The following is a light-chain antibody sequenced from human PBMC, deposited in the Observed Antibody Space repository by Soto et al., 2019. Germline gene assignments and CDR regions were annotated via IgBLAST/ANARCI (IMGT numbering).Light chain of an antibody. CDR2: DAS. J-gene: IGKJ1*01. CDR1: QSISSW. V-gene: IGKV1-5*01. CDR3: QQYNSYSGT. Sequence: DIQMTQSPSTLSASVGDRVTITCRASQSISSWLAWYQQKPGKAPKLLIYDASSLESGVPSRFSGSGSGTKFPLTIRHLESFFFDTESTQQYNSYSGTFGQGSKVHIK.